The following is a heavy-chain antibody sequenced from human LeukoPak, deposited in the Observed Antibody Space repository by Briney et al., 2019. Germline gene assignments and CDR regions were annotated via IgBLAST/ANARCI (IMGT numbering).Heavy chain of an antibody. D-gene: IGHD6-6*01. J-gene: IGHJ4*02. CDR1: GGTVSTYA. V-gene: IGHV1-69*01. CDR2: IIPIFNKA. CDR3: ANLEPYSSSSLDY. Sequence: WASVKVSCKASGGTVSTYAINWVRQAPGQGLEWMGGIIPIFNKANYAQKFQGRVTITADESTSTAYMELNSLRSEDTAVYYCANLEPYSSSSLDYWGQGTLVTVSS.